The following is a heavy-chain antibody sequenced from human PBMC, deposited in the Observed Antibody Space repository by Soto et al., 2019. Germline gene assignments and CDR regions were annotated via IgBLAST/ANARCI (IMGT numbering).Heavy chain of an antibody. CDR1: GFTFSTYA. CDR2: ISGSGGST. J-gene: IGHJ4*02. CDR3: AKEDSSGLFDY. V-gene: IGHV3-23*01. D-gene: IGHD3-22*01. Sequence: GGSLRLSCAASGFTFSTYAKSWVRQAPGKGLEWVSSISGSGGSTYYADSVKGRFTISRDNSKNTLYLQMNSLRVEDTAVYYCAKEDSSGLFDYWGQGTLVTVSS.